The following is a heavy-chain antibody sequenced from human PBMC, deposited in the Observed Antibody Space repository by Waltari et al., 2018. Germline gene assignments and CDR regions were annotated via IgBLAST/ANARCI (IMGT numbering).Heavy chain of an antibody. CDR1: GFTFSSYW. Sequence: EVQLVESGGGLVQPGGSLRLSCAASGFTFSSYWMSWVRQAPGKGVEWVANIKEDGSEKYYVDSVKGRFTISRDNAKNSLYLQMNSLRAEDTAVYYCARGGREQLHPLDPWGQGTLVTVSS. CDR3: ARGGREQLHPLDP. V-gene: IGHV3-7*04. D-gene: IGHD6-6*01. J-gene: IGHJ5*02. CDR2: IKEDGSEK.